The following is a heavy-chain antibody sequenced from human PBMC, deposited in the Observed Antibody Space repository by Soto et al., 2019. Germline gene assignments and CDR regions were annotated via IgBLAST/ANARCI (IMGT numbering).Heavy chain of an antibody. D-gene: IGHD3-3*01. CDR3: AKEFLEWFPLGWFDP. CDR1: GFTFGSYA. CDR2: ISGSGGST. J-gene: IGHJ5*02. V-gene: IGHV3-23*01. Sequence: XXSLRLACAASGFTFGSYAMRWVLQAPGKGLEWVSAISGSGGSTYYADSVKGRFTISRDNSKNTLYLQMNSLRAEDTAVYYCAKEFLEWFPLGWFDPWGQGTLVTVSS.